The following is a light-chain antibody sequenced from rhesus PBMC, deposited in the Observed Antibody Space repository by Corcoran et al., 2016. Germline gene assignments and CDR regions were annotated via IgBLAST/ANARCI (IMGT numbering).Light chain of an antibody. Sequence: IQMTQSPSSLSASVGDRVTITCRASQGLTNDLAWYQQEPGETHTLLFYEASSLKAGIPSRVSFSGSGTDFTLTIRSLQPEDFATYFCQHYYSTPLTVGGGTKVEIK. CDR2: EAS. CDR3: QHYYSTPLT. CDR1: QGLTND. J-gene: IGKJ4*01. V-gene: IGKV1-80*01.